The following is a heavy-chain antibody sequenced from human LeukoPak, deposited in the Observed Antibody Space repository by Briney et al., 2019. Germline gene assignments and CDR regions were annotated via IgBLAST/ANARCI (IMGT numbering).Heavy chain of an antibody. CDR1: GFTLSDYY. CDR2: ISSSGSTI. Sequence: GGSLRLSCAASGFTLSDYYMNWIRQAPGKGLEWVSYISSSGSTIYYADSVKGRFTISRDNAKNSLYLQMNSLRAEDTAVYYCARGAHFYDSSGDWDDGGEAFDIWGQGTMVTVSS. D-gene: IGHD3-22*01. V-gene: IGHV3-11*04. CDR3: ARGAHFYDSSGDWDDGGEAFDI. J-gene: IGHJ3*02.